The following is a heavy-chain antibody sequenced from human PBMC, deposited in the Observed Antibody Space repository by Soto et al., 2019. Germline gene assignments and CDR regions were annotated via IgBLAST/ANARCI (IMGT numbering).Heavy chain of an antibody. CDR2: INTDGSST. J-gene: IGHJ4*02. CDR3: AKDLHYGASDF. Sequence: EVQLVESGGGLVHPGGSLRLSCAASGFTFSNYWMHWVRQVPGKGLEWVSRINTDGSSTGYAASVKGRFTISRDNAKSTLYAQMNSLRAEDTAVYYCAKDLHYGASDFWGQGTLVTVSS. CDR1: GFTFSNYW. D-gene: IGHD4-17*01. V-gene: IGHV3-74*01.